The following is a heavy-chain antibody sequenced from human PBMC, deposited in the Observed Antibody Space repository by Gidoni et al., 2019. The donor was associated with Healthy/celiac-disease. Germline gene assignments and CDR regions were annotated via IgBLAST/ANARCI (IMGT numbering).Heavy chain of an antibody. CDR2: ISYDGSNK. CDR1: GFTFSSYG. J-gene: IGHJ4*02. Sequence: QVQLVESGGGVVQPGSSLRLSRAASGFTFSSYGMHWVRQAPGKGLEWVAVISYDGSNKYYADSVKGRFTISRDNSKNTLYLQMNSLRAEDTAVYYCSGDAGWSNSFDYWGQGTLVTVSS. D-gene: IGHD6-19*01. CDR3: SGDAGWSNSFDY. V-gene: IGHV3-30*03.